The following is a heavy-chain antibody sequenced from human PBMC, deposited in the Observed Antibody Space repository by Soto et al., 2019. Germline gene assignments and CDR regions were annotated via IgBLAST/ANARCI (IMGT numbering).Heavy chain of an antibody. Sequence: EVQLVESGGGLVKPGGSLRLSCAASGFTFSNAWMSWVRQAPGKGLEWVGRIKSKTDGGTTDYAAPVKGRFTISRDDSKDTLYQQMNSLRTEDTAVHSCTTDNGDYLIDYWCQGTLVTVSS. J-gene: IGHJ4*02. V-gene: IGHV3-15*01. CDR3: TTDNGDYLIDY. D-gene: IGHD4-17*01. CDR2: IKSKTDGGTT. CDR1: GFTFSNAW.